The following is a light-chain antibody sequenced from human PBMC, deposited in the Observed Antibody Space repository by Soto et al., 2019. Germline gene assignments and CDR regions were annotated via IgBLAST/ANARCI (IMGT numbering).Light chain of an antibody. V-gene: IGLV1-40*01. Sequence: QSVLTQPPSVSGAPGQRVTISCTGSSSNIGAGYDVHWYQQLPGTAPKLLIYANSIRPSGVPGRFSGSKSGTSASLAITGLQAEDEADYYCQSYDSSLSGYVFGHGTKVTVL. CDR1: SSNIGAGYD. CDR2: ANS. CDR3: QSYDSSLSGYV. J-gene: IGLJ1*01.